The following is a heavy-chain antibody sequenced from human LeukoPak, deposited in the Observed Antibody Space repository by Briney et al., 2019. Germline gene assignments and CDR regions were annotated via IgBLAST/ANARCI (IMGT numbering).Heavy chain of an antibody. D-gene: IGHD1-26*01. CDR1: GYPFIVYY. J-gene: IGHJ4*02. CDR2: VNPNSGGT. Sequence: ASVKVSCKASGYPFIVYYIHWVRQAPGQGLEWMGCVNPNSGGTKYAQKFQGRVTMTRDTSISTAYMELSSLRSDDTAVFYCARAQGSYYHVDFWGQGTLVTVSP. V-gene: IGHV1-2*02. CDR3: ARAQGSYYHVDF.